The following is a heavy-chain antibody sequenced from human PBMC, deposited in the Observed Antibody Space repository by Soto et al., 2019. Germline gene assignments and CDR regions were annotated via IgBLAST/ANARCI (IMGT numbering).Heavy chain of an antibody. D-gene: IGHD3-3*01. Sequence: QVQLQESGPGLVKPSQTLSLTCTVPGGSISSGGYYWSWIRQHPGKGLEWIGYIYYSGSTYYNPSLQSRVIISLDASKNQFSLKLSSVTAADTAVYSCARASSITIFGVVNPRPFDYWGQGTLVTVSS. V-gene: IGHV4-31*03. CDR3: ARASSITIFGVVNPRPFDY. CDR1: GGSISSGGYY. J-gene: IGHJ4*02. CDR2: IYYSGST.